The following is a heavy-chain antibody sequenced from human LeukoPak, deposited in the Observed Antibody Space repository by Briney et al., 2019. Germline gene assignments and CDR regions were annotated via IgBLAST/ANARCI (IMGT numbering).Heavy chain of an antibody. CDR3: ARDSSTYYYDSRAFDI. V-gene: IGHV3-7*04. CDR1: GFTFSNYW. J-gene: IGHJ3*02. D-gene: IGHD3-22*01. Sequence: WGSLRLSCAASGFTFSNYWMDWVRQAPGKGLEWVAKVKEDGSERYYVDSVKGRITISRDNAKNSLYLQVNSLRAEDTAMYYCARDSSTYYYDSRAFDIWGQGTMVTVSS. CDR2: VKEDGSER.